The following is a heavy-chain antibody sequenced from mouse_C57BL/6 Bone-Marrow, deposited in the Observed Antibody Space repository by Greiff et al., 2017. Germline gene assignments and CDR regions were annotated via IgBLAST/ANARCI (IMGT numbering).Heavy chain of an antibody. D-gene: IGHD1-1*01. CDR2: IYPGDGDT. CDR3: ARWYGSSSLHWYFDV. Sequence: VQLQQSGPELVKPGASVKISCKASGYAFSSSWMNWVKQRPGKGLEWIGRIYPGDGDTNYNGKFKGKATLTADKSSSTAYMQLSSLTSEDSAVYFCARWYGSSSLHWYFDVWGTGTTVTVSS. CDR1: GYAFSSSW. V-gene: IGHV1-82*01. J-gene: IGHJ1*03.